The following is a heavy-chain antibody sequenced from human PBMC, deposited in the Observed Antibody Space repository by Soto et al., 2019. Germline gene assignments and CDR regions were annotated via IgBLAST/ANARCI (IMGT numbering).Heavy chain of an antibody. V-gene: IGHV3-53*01. CDR3: ARILNRAPTN. CDR2: IYGSGTS. J-gene: IGHJ4*01. CDR1: EFTVSSNH. Sequence: LRLSCAASEFTVSSNHMSWVRQAPGKGLEWVSVIYGSGTSYYADSVRGRFTISRDNSKNTLYLQMNSLRAEDTAVYYCARILNRAPTNWGQGTLVTVSS.